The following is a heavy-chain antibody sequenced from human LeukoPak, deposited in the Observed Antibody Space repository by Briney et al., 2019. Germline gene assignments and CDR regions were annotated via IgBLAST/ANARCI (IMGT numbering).Heavy chain of an antibody. D-gene: IGHD4-23*01. CDR3: AREPTVGMADY. Sequence: SETLSLTCTVSGGSISSYYWSWIRQPPGKGLEWIGYIYYSGSTNYNPSLKSRVTISVDTSKNQFSLKLSSVTAADTAVYYCAREPTVGMADYWGQGTLVTVSS. CDR2: IYYSGST. CDR1: GGSISSYY. V-gene: IGHV4-59*01. J-gene: IGHJ4*02.